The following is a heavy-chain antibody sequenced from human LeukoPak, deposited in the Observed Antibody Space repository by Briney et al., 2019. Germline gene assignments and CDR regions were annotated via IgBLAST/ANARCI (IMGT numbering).Heavy chain of an antibody. J-gene: IGHJ4*02. CDR2: IIPIFGTA. Sequence: GASVKVSCKASGGTFSSYAISWVRQAPGQGLEWMGGIIPIFGTANYAQKFQGRVTITADESTSTAYMELSSLRSEDTAVYYCARGREAMGEPMIDYWGQGTLVTVSS. D-gene: IGHD5-18*01. CDR1: GGTFSSYA. V-gene: IGHV1-69*13. CDR3: ARGREAMGEPMIDY.